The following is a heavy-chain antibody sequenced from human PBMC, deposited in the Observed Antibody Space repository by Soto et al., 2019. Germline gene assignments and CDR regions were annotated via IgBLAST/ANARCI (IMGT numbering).Heavy chain of an antibody. CDR3: VKDGIRGILIDK. V-gene: IGHV3-23*01. Sequence: PGGSLRLSCTASGFTLSSYPMSWVRQTPGKGLQWVASVSVDPGNTYYADSVKGRFTISRDNSIYTLYLQMNNVTAEDTAIYYCVKDGIRGILIDKWGQGTLVTVSS. J-gene: IGHJ4*02. CDR2: VSVDPGNT. CDR1: GFTLSSYP.